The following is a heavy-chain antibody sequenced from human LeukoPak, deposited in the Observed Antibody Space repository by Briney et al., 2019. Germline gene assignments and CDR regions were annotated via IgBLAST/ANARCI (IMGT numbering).Heavy chain of an antibody. CDR3: ARNQLLSFDAFDI. Sequence: PSETLSLTCAVYGGSFSDYYWSWIRQPPGKGPEWIGYIYYSGSINYNPSLESRVTVSVDTSKNHFSLKLSSVTAADTAVYYCARNQLLSFDAFDIWGQGTMVTVSS. V-gene: IGHV4-59*08. J-gene: IGHJ3*02. CDR1: GGSFSDYY. CDR2: IYYSGSI. D-gene: IGHD2-2*01.